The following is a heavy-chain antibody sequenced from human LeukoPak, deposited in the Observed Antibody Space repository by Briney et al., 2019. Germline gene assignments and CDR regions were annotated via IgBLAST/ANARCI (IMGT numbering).Heavy chain of an antibody. D-gene: IGHD6-13*01. CDR2: INPSGGST. CDR3: AREIAAAGIWDY. CDR1: GYTFTSYY. J-gene: IGHJ4*02. V-gene: IGHV1-46*01. Sequence: ASVKVSCKASGYTFTSYYMHWVRQAPGQGLEWMGIINPSGGSTSYAQKFQGRVTMTRDMSTSTVYMELSSLRSEDTAVYYCAREIAAAGIWDYWGQGTLVTVSS.